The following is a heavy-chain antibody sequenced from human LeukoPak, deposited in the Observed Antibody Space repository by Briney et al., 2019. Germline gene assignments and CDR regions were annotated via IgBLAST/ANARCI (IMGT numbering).Heavy chain of an antibody. J-gene: IGHJ4*02. CDR2: IYYSGRT. D-gene: IGHD2-21*02. V-gene: IGHV4-61*08. CDR3: ARESSTAILGYFDY. Sequence: SETLSLTCTVSGGSMSSGDYYRSWIRQPPGKGLEWIGYIYYSGRTFYNPSLKSRVTMSVDTSKNQFSLKLSSVTAADTAVYYCARESSTAILGYFDYWGQGILVTVSS. CDR1: GGSMSSGDYY.